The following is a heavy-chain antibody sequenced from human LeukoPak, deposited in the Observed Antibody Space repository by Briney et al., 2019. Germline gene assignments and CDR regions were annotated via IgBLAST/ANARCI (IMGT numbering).Heavy chain of an antibody. J-gene: IGHJ4*02. CDR2: INPSGGST. Sequence: ASVKVSCKAFGYTFTSYYMHWVRQAPGQGLEWMGIINPSGGSTSYAQKFQGRVTMTRDTSTSTVYMELSSLRSEDTAVYYCARGGVVGPRQPEIDYWGQGTLVTVSS. CDR1: GYTFTSYY. D-gene: IGHD1-26*01. V-gene: IGHV1-46*01. CDR3: ARGGVVGPRQPEIDY.